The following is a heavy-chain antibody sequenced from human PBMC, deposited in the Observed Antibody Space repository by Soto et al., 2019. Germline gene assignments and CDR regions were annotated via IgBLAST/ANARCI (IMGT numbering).Heavy chain of an antibody. CDR3: ARVSNIAAAGSTDY. CDR2: IYYGGTS. CDR1: GGSISNSSYY. J-gene: IGHJ4*02. V-gene: IGHV4-39*02. Sequence: PSKTLSLTCTVSGGSISNSSYYWGWIRQPPGKGLEWIGHIYYGGTSYSNPSLRGRVTLSVDTSKNHFSLNLKSVTAADTAVYYCARVSNIAAAGSTDYWGQGTLVTVSS. D-gene: IGHD6-13*01.